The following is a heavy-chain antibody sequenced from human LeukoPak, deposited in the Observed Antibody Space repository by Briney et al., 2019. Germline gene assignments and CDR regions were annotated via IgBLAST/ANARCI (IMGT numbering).Heavy chain of an antibody. J-gene: IGHJ4*02. CDR3: TRPGGFGEFPFDY. CDR2: IYPSDSVT. CDR1: GYTFTSYW. Sequence: GESLKISCKASGYTFTSYWIAWVRQMPGKGPEWMGIIYPSDSVTKYSPSFQGQVIISADMSISTTYLQWSSLKASDTAIYYCTRPGGFGEFPFDYWGQGTLVTVSS. D-gene: IGHD3-10*01. V-gene: IGHV5-51*01.